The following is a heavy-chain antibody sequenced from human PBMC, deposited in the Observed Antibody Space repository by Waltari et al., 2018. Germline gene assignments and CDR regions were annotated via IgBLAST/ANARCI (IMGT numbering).Heavy chain of an antibody. V-gene: IGHV3-33*01. D-gene: IGHD3-3*01. CDR1: GFTFSSYG. CDR2: IWYDGRNK. CDR3: VRDLNY. J-gene: IGHJ4*02. Sequence: QVQLVESGGGVVQPGRSLRLSCAASGFTFSSYGMHWVRQAPGKGLEWVAGIWYDGRNKYYADSVKGRFTISRDNSKNTLYLQMNSLRAEDTAVYYCVRDLNYWGQGILVTVSS.